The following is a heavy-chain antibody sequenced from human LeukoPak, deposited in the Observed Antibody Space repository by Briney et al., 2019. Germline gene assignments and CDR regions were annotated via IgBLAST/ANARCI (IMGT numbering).Heavy chain of an antibody. D-gene: IGHD6-13*01. Sequence: GGSLRLSCAASGFTFSDYYMSWIRQAPGKGLEWVSYISSSGSTIYYADSVKGRFTISRDNAKNSLYLQMNSLRAEDTAVYYCARDRAAAGPDYYYYYMDVWGKGTTVTISS. J-gene: IGHJ6*03. CDR2: ISSSGSTI. CDR1: GFTFSDYY. V-gene: IGHV3-11*01. CDR3: ARDRAAAGPDYYYYYMDV.